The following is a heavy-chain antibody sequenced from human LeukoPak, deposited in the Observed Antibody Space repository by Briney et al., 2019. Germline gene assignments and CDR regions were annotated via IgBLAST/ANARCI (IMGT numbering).Heavy chain of an antibody. Sequence: GSLKLSCAASGFTFSSYAMHWVRQAPGKGLEWVSSISSSSSYIYYADSVKGRFTISRDNAKNSLYLQMSSLRAEDTAVYYCARDNNLRRRYFDLWGRGTLVTVSS. D-gene: IGHD1/OR15-1a*01. CDR3: ARDNNLRRRYFDL. V-gene: IGHV3-21*01. J-gene: IGHJ2*01. CDR1: GFTFSSYA. CDR2: ISSSSSYI.